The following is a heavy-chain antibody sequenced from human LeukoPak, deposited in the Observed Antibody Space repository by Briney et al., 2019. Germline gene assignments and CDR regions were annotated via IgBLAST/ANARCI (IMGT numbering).Heavy chain of an antibody. CDR3: ARVGGIVGAPDAFDI. V-gene: IGHV3-21*01. J-gene: IGHJ3*02. D-gene: IGHD1-26*01. CDR1: GFTFSSYS. CDR2: ISSSSSYI. Sequence: GGSLRLSCAASGFTFSSYSMNWVRQAPGKGLEWVSSISSSSSYIYYADSVKGRFTISRDNAKNSLYLQLNSLRAEDTAVYYCARVGGIVGAPDAFDIWGQGTMVTVSS.